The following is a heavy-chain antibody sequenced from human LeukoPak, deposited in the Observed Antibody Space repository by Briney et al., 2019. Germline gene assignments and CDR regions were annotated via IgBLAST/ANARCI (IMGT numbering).Heavy chain of an antibody. V-gene: IGHV3-48*01. CDR1: GFTFSSYT. D-gene: IGHD3-22*01. J-gene: IGHJ4*02. Sequence: GGSLRLSCAASGFTFSSYTMNWVRQAPGKGLEWVSKISGTSSATYYADSVKGRFTISRDNAKNSLYLQMNSLRVEDTATYYCARSGYYSYYFEFWGQGTRVTVSS. CDR3: ARSGYYSYYFEF. CDR2: ISGTSSAT.